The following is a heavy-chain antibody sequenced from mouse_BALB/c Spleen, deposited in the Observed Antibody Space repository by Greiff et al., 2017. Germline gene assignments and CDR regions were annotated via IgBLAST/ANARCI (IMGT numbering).Heavy chain of an antibody. CDR1: GFTFSSFG. D-gene: IGHD1-1*01. J-gene: IGHJ2*01. Sequence: EVMLVESGGGLVQPGGSRKLSCAASGFTFSSFGMHWVRQAPEKGLEWVAYISSGSSTIYYADTVKGRFTISRDNPKNTLFLQMTSLRSEDTAMYYCASLLPHYWGQGTTLTVSS. V-gene: IGHV5-17*02. CDR2: ISSGSSTI. CDR3: ASLLPHY.